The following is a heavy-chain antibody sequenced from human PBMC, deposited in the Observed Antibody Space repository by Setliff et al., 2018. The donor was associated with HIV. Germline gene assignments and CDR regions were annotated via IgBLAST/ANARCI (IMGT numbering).Heavy chain of an antibody. CDR1: NESLGAHY. J-gene: IGHJ3*02. Sequence: SETLSLTCAVYNESLGAHYWTWIRQPPGKGLEWIGNIDVNADTNYNPSLKSRVTMSIDRSKNQFSLSLRSEDTAVYFCASKGGSENYPDSDAFDIWGQGTLVTVSS. CDR2: IDVNADT. CDR3: ASKGGSENYPDSDAFDI. D-gene: IGHD3-10*01. V-gene: IGHV4-34*10.